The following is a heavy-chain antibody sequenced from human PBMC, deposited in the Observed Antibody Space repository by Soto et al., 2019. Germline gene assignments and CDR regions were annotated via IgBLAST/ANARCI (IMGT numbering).Heavy chain of an antibody. CDR3: AKDSVGRIAADNYYYYYYGMDV. V-gene: IGHV3-30*18. CDR1: GFTFSSYG. D-gene: IGHD6-13*01. Sequence: PGGSLRLSCAASGFTFSSYGMRWVRQAPGKGLEWVAVISYDGSNKYYADSVKGRFTISRDNSKNTLYLQMNSLRAEDTAVYYCAKDSVGRIAADNYYYYYYGMDVWGQGTTVTVSS. J-gene: IGHJ6*02. CDR2: ISYDGSNK.